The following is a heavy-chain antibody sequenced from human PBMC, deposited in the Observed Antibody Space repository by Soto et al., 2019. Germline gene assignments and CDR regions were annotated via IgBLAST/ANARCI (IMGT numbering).Heavy chain of an antibody. CDR2: ISYDGSNK. Sequence: GGSLRLSCAASGFTFSSYAMHWVRQAPGKGLEWVAVISYDGSNKYYADSVKGRFTISRDNSKNTLYLQMNSLRAEDTAVYYCARGGLWFGELLYPFDYWGQGTLVTVS. J-gene: IGHJ4*02. V-gene: IGHV3-30-3*01. D-gene: IGHD3-10*01. CDR1: GFTFSSYA. CDR3: ARGGLWFGELLYPFDY.